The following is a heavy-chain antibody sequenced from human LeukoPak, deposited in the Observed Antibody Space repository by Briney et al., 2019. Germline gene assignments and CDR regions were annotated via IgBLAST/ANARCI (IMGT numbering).Heavy chain of an antibody. D-gene: IGHD2-2*03. Sequence: GESLKISCKGSGYSFATYWIALVRQMPGKGLEWMGIIYPDESSIRYSPSFQGQVTISADKSISTAYLQWSSLKASDTAIYYCARPPSRGYSSSFEYWGQGTLVTVSS. CDR3: ARPPSRGYSSSFEY. V-gene: IGHV5-51*01. CDR1: GYSFATYW. J-gene: IGHJ4*02. CDR2: IYPDESSI.